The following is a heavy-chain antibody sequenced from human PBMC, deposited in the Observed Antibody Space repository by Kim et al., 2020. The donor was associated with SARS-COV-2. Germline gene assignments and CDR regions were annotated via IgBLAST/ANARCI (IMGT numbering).Heavy chain of an antibody. Sequence: GGSLRLSCSVSGFTFRSYAMHWVRQTPGKGLEYVSTITSDGDTTYYTDSVKGRFTISRDNSKNTLYLQMSSLRAEDTSVYYCVKARAGNYFSGGFDYWGQGTLVSVSS. V-gene: IGHV3-64D*08. CDR1: GFTFRSYA. D-gene: IGHD3-10*01. CDR2: ITSDGDTT. CDR3: VKARAGNYFSGGFDY. J-gene: IGHJ4*02.